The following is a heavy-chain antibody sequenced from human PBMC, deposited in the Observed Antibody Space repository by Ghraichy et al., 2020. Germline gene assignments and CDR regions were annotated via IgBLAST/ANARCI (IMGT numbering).Heavy chain of an antibody. D-gene: IGHD6-19*01. CDR3: ARDLRVNWAGRAPDY. J-gene: IGHJ4*02. V-gene: IGHV1-2*06. CDR2: INPNSGGT. Sequence: ASVKVSCKASGYTFTGYYMHWVRQAPGQGLEWMGRINPNSGGTNYAQKFQGRVTMTRDTSISTAYMELSRLRSDDTAVYYCARDLRVNWAGRAPDYWGQGTLVTVSS. CDR1: GYTFTGYY.